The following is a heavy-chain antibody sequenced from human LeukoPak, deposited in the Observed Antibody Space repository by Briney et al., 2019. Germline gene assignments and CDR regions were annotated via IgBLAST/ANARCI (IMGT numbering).Heavy chain of an antibody. CDR1: GFTFSSHW. J-gene: IGHJ6*03. CDR2: INHSGST. V-gene: IGHV4-34*01. D-gene: IGHD5-18*01. CDR3: ARIAWIQLWFYYYYYMDV. Sequence: GSLRLSCAASGFTFSSHWMSWIRQPPGKGLEWIGEINHSGSTNYNPSLKSRVTISVDTSKNQFSLKLSSVTAADTAVYYCARIAWIQLWFYYYYYMDVWGKGTTVTVSS.